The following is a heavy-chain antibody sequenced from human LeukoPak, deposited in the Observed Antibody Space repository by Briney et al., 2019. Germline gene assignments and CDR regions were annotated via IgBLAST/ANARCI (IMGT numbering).Heavy chain of an antibody. V-gene: IGHV4-38-2*01. Sequence: SETLSLTCAVSGYSISSGYYWGWIRPPPGKGLEWVGSIYHSGSTYYNPSLKSRVTISVDTSKNPFSLKLSSVTAADTAVYYCARLPSTRYYYHYYYMDVWGKGTTVTVSS. J-gene: IGHJ6*03. CDR1: GYSISSGYY. D-gene: IGHD6-6*01. CDR2: IYHSGST. CDR3: ARLPSTRYYYHYYYMDV.